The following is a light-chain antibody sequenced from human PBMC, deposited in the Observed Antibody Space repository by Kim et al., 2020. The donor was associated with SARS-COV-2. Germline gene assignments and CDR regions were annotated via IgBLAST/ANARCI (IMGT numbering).Light chain of an antibody. CDR2: DVS. J-gene: IGLJ2*01. CDR3: STNTSSSTS. CDR1: SSDVGGYNY. Sequence: QSALTQPASVSGSPGQSITISCTGTSSDVGGYNYVSWHQQHPGKAPKLMIYDVSKRPSGVSNRFSGSKSGNTASLTISGLQAEDEADYYCSTNTSSSTSFGGGTRLT. V-gene: IGLV2-14*01.